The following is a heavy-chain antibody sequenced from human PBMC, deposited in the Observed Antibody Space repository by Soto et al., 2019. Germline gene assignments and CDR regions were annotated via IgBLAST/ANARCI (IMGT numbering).Heavy chain of an antibody. D-gene: IGHD3-22*01. Sequence: QVQLVESGGGVVQPGRSLRLSCAASGFRFSNYGMHWVRQTPGKGLESVAVISYDGNDEYYADSVKGRFTISRDNSRNTLYLQMNSLRAEATAVYYCAKDVTTRDWYFDLWGRGALVTVSS. V-gene: IGHV3-30*18. J-gene: IGHJ2*01. CDR1: GFRFSNYG. CDR2: ISYDGNDE. CDR3: AKDVTTRDWYFDL.